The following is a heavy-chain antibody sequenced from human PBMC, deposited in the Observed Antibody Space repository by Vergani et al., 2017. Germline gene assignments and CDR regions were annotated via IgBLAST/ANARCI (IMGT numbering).Heavy chain of an antibody. V-gene: IGHV1-2*02. Sequence: QVQLVQSGAEVKKPGASVKVSCKASGYTFAGYNIHWVRQAPGQGLELMGWINPNSGGTNYAQKFQGRVTMTMDTSINTAYMELSRLRSDDTAVYYCARGWSGYSTSWFFEYWGQGTLVTVSS. CDR2: INPNSGGT. J-gene: IGHJ4*02. CDR1: GYTFAGYN. CDR3: ARGWSGYSTSWFFEY. D-gene: IGHD6-13*01.